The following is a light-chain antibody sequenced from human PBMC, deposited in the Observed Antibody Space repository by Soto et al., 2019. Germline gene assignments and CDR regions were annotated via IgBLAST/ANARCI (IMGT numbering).Light chain of an antibody. CDR3: SSYTSSSTLDVV. CDR1: SSDVGGYNY. Sequence: QSVLTQPASVSGSPGQSITISCTGTSSDVGGYNYVSWYQQHPGKAPKLMFYDVSNRPSGVSNRFSGSKSGNTASLTISGLQAEDEADYYCSSYTSSSTLDVVFGGGTKLTVL. J-gene: IGLJ2*01. V-gene: IGLV2-14*01. CDR2: DVS.